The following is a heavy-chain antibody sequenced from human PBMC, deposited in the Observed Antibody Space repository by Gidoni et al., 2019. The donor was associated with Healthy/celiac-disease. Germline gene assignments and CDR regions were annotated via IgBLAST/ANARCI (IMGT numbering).Heavy chain of an antibody. CDR1: VFTFSSYA. Sequence: QVQLVESGGGVVQPGRSLRRHCAASVFTFSSYAMEWVRQAPGKGLGWVAVISYDGSNKYYADSVKGRFTISRDNSKNTLYLQMNSLRAEDTAVYYCARDPYCSGGSCYYFDYWGQGTLVTVSS. V-gene: IGHV3-30-3*01. CDR2: ISYDGSNK. J-gene: IGHJ4*02. D-gene: IGHD2-15*01. CDR3: ARDPYCSGGSCYYFDY.